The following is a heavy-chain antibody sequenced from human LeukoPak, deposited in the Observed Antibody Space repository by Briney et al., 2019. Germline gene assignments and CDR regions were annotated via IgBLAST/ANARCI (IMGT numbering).Heavy chain of an antibody. CDR3: AKEGGIVVAGDH. V-gene: IGHV3-23*01. CDR1: GSTFGTYA. CDR2: ISPDGRRT. Sequence: PGGSLRLSCAASGSTFGTYAMYWVRQSSRKGPEWVSAISPDGRRTYYADSVKGRFTISRDNSKNTLYLQLNNLRTEDTAIYYCAKEGGIVVAGDHWGQGTLVTVSS. J-gene: IGHJ4*02. D-gene: IGHD1-26*01.